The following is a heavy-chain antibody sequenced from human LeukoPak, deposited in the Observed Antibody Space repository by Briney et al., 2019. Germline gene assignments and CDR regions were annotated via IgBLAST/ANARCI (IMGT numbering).Heavy chain of an antibody. J-gene: IGHJ4*02. CDR3: ARDRWLAFDY. CDR1: GYTFTGYY. CDR2: ISAYNGNT. Sequence: ASVKVSCKASGYTFTGYYMHWVRKAPGQGLEWMGWISAYNGNTNYAQKLKGRVTMTTDTSTSTAYMELRSLRSDDMAVYYCARDRWLAFDYWGQGTLVTVSS. D-gene: IGHD5-24*01. V-gene: IGHV1-18*03.